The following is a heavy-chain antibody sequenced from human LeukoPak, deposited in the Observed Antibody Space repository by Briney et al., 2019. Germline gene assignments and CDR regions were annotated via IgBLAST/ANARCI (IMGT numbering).Heavy chain of an antibody. CDR1: GGSFSGYY. Sequence: SETLSLTCAVYGGSFSGYYWSWIRQPPGKGLEWIGEINHSGSTNYNPSLKSRVTISVDTSKNQFSLKLSSVTAADTAVCYCARGRGTRKIYNWFDPWGQGTLVTVSS. D-gene: IGHD2-2*01. CDR3: ARGRGTRKIYNWFDP. CDR2: INHSGST. J-gene: IGHJ5*02. V-gene: IGHV4-34*01.